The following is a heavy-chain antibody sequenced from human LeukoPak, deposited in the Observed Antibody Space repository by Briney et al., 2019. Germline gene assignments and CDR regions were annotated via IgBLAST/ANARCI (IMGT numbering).Heavy chain of an antibody. J-gene: IGHJ5*02. Sequence: GGSVRLSCAASGYTFSSYYMTWVRQAPGRGLEWVSSIRPSGDNTNYGDAVRGRFTISRDNSKNTVYLQMNNMRVDDTAVYYCARVAGWHWFDPWGQGTLVTVSS. CDR3: ARVAGWHWFDP. V-gene: IGHV3-23*01. CDR2: IRPSGDNT. D-gene: IGHD6-19*01. CDR1: GYTFSSYY.